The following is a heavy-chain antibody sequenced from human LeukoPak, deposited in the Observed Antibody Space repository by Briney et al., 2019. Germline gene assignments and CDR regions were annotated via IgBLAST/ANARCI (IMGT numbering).Heavy chain of an antibody. CDR1: GFTFKSHN. J-gene: IGHJ6*02. CDR2: TSGDSKVI. Sequence: PGGSLRLSCVASGFTFKSHNMNWVRQAPGKGLEWVSFTSGDSKVIYYADSVKGRFTISRDNAKNSLYLQMNSLRADDTAVYYCGRDGGVAYGLDVWGQGTTVTVSS. D-gene: IGHD3-3*01. V-gene: IGHV3-48*01. CDR3: GRDGGVAYGLDV.